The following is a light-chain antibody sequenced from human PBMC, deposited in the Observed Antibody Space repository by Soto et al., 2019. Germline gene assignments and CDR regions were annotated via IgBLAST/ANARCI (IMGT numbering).Light chain of an antibody. V-gene: IGLV4-69*01. CDR1: SGHSNYA. CDR3: QTWGSGIVV. J-gene: IGLJ2*01. CDR2: LNSDGSH. Sequence: QPVLTQSPSASASLGASVKLTCTLSSGHSNYAIAWHQQQSEKGPRYLMKLNSDGSHSKGDGIPDRFSGSSSGAERYLTICSGRAEGEGDYYCQTWGSGIVVFGGGTKVTVL.